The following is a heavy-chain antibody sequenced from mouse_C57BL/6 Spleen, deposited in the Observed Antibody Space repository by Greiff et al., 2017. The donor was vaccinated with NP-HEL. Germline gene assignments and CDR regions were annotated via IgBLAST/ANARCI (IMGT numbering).Heavy chain of an antibody. V-gene: IGHV3-2*02. CDR2: ISYSGST. Sequence: EVQLVESGPGLVKPSQSLSLTCTVTGYSITSGYGWNWIRQFPGNKLEWMGYISYSGSTNYNPSLNSRISITRDTSKNQFCLQLNSVTTEDTATYYCARTARIKYWGQGTTLTVSS. CDR1: GYSITSGYG. CDR3: ARTARIKY. J-gene: IGHJ2*01. D-gene: IGHD1-2*01.